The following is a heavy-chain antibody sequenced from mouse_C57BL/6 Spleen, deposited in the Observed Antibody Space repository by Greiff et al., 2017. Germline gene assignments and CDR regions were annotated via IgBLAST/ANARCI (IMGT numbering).Heavy chain of an antibody. V-gene: IGHV3-6*01. J-gene: IGHJ2*01. CDR1: GYSITSGYY. Sequence: EVKLMESGPGLVKPSQSLSLTCSVTGYSITSGYYWNWIRQFPGNKLEWMGYISYDGSNNYNPSLKNRISITRDTSKNQFFLKLNAVTTEDTATYYCASALFYYSNYSYWGQGTTLTVSS. D-gene: IGHD2-5*01. CDR3: ASALFYYSNYSY. CDR2: ISYDGSN.